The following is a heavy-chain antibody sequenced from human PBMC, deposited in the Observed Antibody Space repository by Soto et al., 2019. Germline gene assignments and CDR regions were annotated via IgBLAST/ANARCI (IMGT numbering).Heavy chain of an antibody. CDR1: GYTFTSYG. D-gene: IGHD2-8*02. V-gene: IGHV1-3*01. Sequence: SSVQVSCKASGYTFTSYGIHWVRQAPGQRLEWMGWINAANGDTKYSPKFQGRVTITRDTSASTAYMELSSLRSEDTAVYYCVRRTVSATGIDWFDPWGQGTLVTVSA. CDR3: VRRTVSATGIDWFDP. CDR2: INAANGDT. J-gene: IGHJ5*02.